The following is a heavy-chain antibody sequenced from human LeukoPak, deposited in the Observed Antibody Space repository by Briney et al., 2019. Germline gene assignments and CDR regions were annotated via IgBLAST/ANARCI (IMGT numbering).Heavy chain of an antibody. CDR2: IYWNDDK. CDR1: GFSLSTSGVG. CDR3: ARARYGSGGYLVDFFDP. J-gene: IGHJ5*02. V-gene: IGHV2-5*01. Sequence: SGPTLVNPTQTLTLTCTFSGFSLSTSGVGVGWIRQPPGKALEWLALIYWNDDKRYSPSLKSRLTITKDTSKNQVVLTMTNMDPVDTATYYCARARYGSGGYLVDFFDPWGQGTLVTVSS. D-gene: IGHD3-10*01.